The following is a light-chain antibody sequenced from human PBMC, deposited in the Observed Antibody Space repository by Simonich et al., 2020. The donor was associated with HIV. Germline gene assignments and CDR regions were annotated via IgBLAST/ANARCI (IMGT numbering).Light chain of an antibody. J-gene: IGKJ1*01. CDR1: QDISNY. CDR2: DAS. V-gene: IGKV1-33*01. Sequence: DIQMTQSPSSLSASVGDRVTITCQASQDISNYLNWYQQKPGKAPKLLIYDASNLETGVPSRFSGSGSGTDFTFTISSLQPEDIATYYCQQLKGYPPTFGQGTRVEF. CDR3: QQLKGYPPT.